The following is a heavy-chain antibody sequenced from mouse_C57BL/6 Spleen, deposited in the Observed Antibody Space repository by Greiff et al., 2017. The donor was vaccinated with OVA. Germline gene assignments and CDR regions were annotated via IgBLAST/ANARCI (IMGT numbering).Heavy chain of an antibody. V-gene: IGHV6-6*01. D-gene: IGHD2-4*01. Sequence: EVKLVESGGGLVQPGGSMKLSCAASGFTFSDAWMDWVRQSPEKGLEWVAEIRNKANNHATYYAESVKGRFTISRDDSKSSVYLQMNSLRAEDTGIYYCTLYYDYEGGAMDYWGQGTSVTVSS. CDR3: TLYYDYEGGAMDY. CDR1: GFTFSDAW. CDR2: IRNKANNHAT. J-gene: IGHJ4*01.